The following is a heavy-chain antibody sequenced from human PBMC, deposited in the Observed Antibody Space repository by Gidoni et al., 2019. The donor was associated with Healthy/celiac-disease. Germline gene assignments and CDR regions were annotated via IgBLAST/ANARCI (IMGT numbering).Heavy chain of an antibody. V-gene: IGHV1-2*02. J-gene: IGHJ6*02. D-gene: IGHD6-13*01. CDR3: ARDPIAAAGAYYYYGMDV. CDR2: INPNSGGT. Sequence: QVQLVQSGAEVKKPGASVKVSCKASGYTFTVYYMHWVRQAHGQGLEWMGWINPNSGGTNYAQKFQGRVTMTRDTSISTAYMELSRLRSDDTAVYYCARDPIAAAGAYYYYGMDVWGQGTTVTVSS. CDR1: GYTFTVYY.